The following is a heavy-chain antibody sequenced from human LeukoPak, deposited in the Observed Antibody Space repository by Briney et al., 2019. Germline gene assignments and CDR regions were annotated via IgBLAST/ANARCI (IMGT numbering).Heavy chain of an antibody. CDR1: GYTFTTYG. Sequence: ASVKVSCRASGYTFTTYGITWVRQAPGQGLEWVGWISAYNLNTDYAQKFQGRVTMTTDTSTSTAYMELRSLRSDDTAVYYCARDTTGTGWFDPWGQGTLVTVSS. D-gene: IGHD1-1*01. J-gene: IGHJ5*02. CDR2: ISAYNLNT. CDR3: ARDTTGTGWFDP. V-gene: IGHV1-18*01.